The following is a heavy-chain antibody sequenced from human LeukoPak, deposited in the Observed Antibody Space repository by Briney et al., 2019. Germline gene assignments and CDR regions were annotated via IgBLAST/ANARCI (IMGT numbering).Heavy chain of an antibody. J-gene: IGHJ4*02. CDR3: AKVNKGGYDSFDY. V-gene: IGHV3-30*02. Sequence: GGSLRLSCAASGFTFSTYGMHWVRQAPGKGLEWVAFIRYDGSNKYYADSVKGRFTISRDNSKNTLYLQMNSLRPEDTAVYYCAKVNKGGYDSFDYWGQGTLVTVSS. CDR1: GFTFSTYG. D-gene: IGHD5-12*01. CDR2: IRYDGSNK.